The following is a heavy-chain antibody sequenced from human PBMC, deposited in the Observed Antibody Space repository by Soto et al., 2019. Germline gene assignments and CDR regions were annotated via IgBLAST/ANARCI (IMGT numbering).Heavy chain of an antibody. CDR3: AHPRGYGVFDAYDI. V-gene: IGHV3-23*01. CDR2: ISANGAYT. D-gene: IGHD2-8*01. CDR1: GFTFSTYA. Sequence: EGQLLESGGGLVQPGGSLRVSCAASGFTFSTYAMNWVRQAPGKGLEWVSAISANGAYTYYADSVKGRFTISRDNSVNALDLQMNSVRIEDTAVYYCAHPRGYGVFDAYDIWGQGTMVTVSS. J-gene: IGHJ3*02.